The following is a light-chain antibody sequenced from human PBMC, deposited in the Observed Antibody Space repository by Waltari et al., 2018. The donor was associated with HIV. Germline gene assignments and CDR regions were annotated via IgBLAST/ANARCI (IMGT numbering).Light chain of an antibody. V-gene: IGKV1-9*01. J-gene: IGKJ3*01. CDR2: AAS. CDR3: QHLNTYPLFT. CDR1: QGIGSN. Sequence: DIQLTQSPSFMSASVGDRVTITCRASQGIGSNLAWYRQNPGQAPRLLIFAASTLESGVPSRFSGSGSGTEFALTIKSLQPEDFATYYWQHLNTYPLFTFGPVTTVDIK.